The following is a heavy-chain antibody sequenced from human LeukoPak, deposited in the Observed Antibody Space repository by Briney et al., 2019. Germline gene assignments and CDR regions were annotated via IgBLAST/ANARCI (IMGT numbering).Heavy chain of an antibody. J-gene: IGHJ6*02. V-gene: IGHV3-30*03. CDR3: ARDYYDSSGSYYYYGMDV. D-gene: IGHD3-22*01. CDR1: GFTVSSNY. CDR2: ISYDGSNK. Sequence: AGGSLRLSCAASGFTVSSNYMSWVRQAPGKGLEWVAVISYDGSNKYYADSVKGRFTISRDNSKNTLYLQMNSLRAEDTAVYYCARDYYDSSGSYYYYGMDVWGQGTTVTVSS.